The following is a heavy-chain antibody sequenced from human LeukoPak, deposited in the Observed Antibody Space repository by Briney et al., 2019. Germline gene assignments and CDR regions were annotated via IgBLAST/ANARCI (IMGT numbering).Heavy chain of an antibody. D-gene: IGHD4-17*01. CDR3: AGAATVTTGVVDY. CDR1: RFTFSSYG. Sequence: GGSLRLSCAASRFTFSSYGMHWVRQAPGKGLEWVAVIWYDGSNKYYADSVKGRFTISRDNSKNTLYLQMNSLRAEDTAVYYCAGAATVTTGVVDYWGQGTLVTVSS. J-gene: IGHJ4*02. V-gene: IGHV3-33*01. CDR2: IWYDGSNK.